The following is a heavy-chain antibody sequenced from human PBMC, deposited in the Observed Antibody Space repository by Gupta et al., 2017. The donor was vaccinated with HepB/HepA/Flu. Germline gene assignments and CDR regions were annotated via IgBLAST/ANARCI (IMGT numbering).Heavy chain of an antibody. Sequence: EVQLVESGGGLVQPGRSLRLSCAASGFTFDDFAIHWVRQAPGKGLEWVSGISWNSGSIGYADSVKGRFTISRDNAKNSLYLQMNSLRAEDTALYYCAKGLGYCSSTSCQYYYYGMDVWGQGTTVTVS. CDR2: ISWNSGSI. CDR3: AKGLGYCSSTSCQYYYYGMDV. J-gene: IGHJ6*02. D-gene: IGHD2-2*01. V-gene: IGHV3-9*01. CDR1: GFTFDDFA.